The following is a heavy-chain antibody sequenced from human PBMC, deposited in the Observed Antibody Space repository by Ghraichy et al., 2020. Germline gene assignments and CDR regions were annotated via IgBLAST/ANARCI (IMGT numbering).Heavy chain of an antibody. V-gene: IGHV4-34*01. CDR3: ARGPYSSGWYWFDP. CDR1: GGSFGGYY. J-gene: IGHJ5*02. Sequence: SETLSLTCAVYGGSFGGYYWSWFRQPPGKGLEWIGEINHSGSTNYNPPLKSRVTISVDTSKNQFSLKLSSVTAADTAVYYCARGPYSSGWYWFDPWGQGTLVTVSS. D-gene: IGHD6-19*01. CDR2: INHSGST.